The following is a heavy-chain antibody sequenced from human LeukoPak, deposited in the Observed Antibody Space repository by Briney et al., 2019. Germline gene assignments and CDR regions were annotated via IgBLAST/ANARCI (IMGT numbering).Heavy chain of an antibody. CDR3: ARAGEQHYDITG. Sequence: PSETLSLTCTVSGGSISSYYWSWIRQPPGKGLEWIGYIYTSGSTNYNPSLKSRVTISVDTSKNQFSLKLSSVTAADTAVYYCARAGEQHYDITGWGQGTLVTVSS. V-gene: IGHV4-4*09. D-gene: IGHD3-9*01. J-gene: IGHJ4*02. CDR1: GGSISSYY. CDR2: IYTSGST.